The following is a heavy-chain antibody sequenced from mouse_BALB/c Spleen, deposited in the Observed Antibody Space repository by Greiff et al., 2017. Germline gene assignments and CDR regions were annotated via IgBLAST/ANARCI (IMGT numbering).Heavy chain of an antibody. CDR1: GFTFSSYG. CDR2: ISSGGSYT. D-gene: IGHD1-2*01. Sequence: EVKLVESGGDLVKPGGSLKLSCAASGFTFSSYGMSWVRQTPDKRLECVATISSGGSYTYYPDSVKGRFTISRDNAKNTLYLQMSSLKSEDTAMYYCARRLTTATHAMDYWGQGTSVTVSS. CDR3: ARRLTTATHAMDY. J-gene: IGHJ4*01. V-gene: IGHV5-6*02.